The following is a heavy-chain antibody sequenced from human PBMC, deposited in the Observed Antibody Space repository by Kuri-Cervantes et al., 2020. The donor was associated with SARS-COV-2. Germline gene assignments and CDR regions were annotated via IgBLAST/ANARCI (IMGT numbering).Heavy chain of an antibody. V-gene: IGHV3-74*01. J-gene: IGHJ4*02. CDR3: TTGSLDY. CDR2: INGDGSST. D-gene: IGHD1-26*01. CDR1: GFTFSGNW. Sequence: GESLKISCTASGFTFSGNWMHWVRQAPGKGLVWVSRINGDGSSTSYVDSVRGRFTISRDNAKNTLSQHMNSLRVEDTAVYYCTTGSLDYWGQGTLVTVSS.